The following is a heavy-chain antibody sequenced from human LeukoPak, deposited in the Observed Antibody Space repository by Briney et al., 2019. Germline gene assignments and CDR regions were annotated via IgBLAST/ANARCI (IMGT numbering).Heavy chain of an antibody. J-gene: IGHJ6*02. V-gene: IGHV3-23*01. CDR2: ISGSGGST. CDR3: ASNYYDSSGYYYAGYYYYGMDV. D-gene: IGHD3-22*01. CDR1: GFTFSSYA. Sequence: GGSLRLSCAASGFTFSSYAMSWVRQAPGKGLEWVSAISGSGGSTYYADSVKGRFTISRDNSKNTLYLQMNSLRAEDTAVYYCASNYYDSSGYYYAGYYYYGMDVWGQGTTVTVSS.